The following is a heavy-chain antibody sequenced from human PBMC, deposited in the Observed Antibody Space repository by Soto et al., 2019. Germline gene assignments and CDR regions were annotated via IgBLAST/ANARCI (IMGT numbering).Heavy chain of an antibody. CDR3: ARDLSGYSYGLTFDY. Sequence: GGSLRLSCAASGFTFSSYGMHWVRQAPGKGLEWVAVIWYDGSNKYYADSVKGRFTISRDNSKNTLYLQMNSLRAEDTAVYYCARDLSGYSYGLTFDYWGQGTLVTVSS. CDR2: IWYDGSNK. D-gene: IGHD5-18*01. CDR1: GFTFSSYG. J-gene: IGHJ4*02. V-gene: IGHV3-33*01.